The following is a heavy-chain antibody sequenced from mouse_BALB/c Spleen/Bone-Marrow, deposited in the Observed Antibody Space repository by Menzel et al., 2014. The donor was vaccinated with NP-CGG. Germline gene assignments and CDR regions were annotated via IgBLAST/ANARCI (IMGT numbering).Heavy chain of an antibody. CDR1: EYEFPSHD. J-gene: IGHJ3*01. D-gene: IGHD1-1*01. V-gene: IGHV5-2*01. CDR3: ARQGDYGSSWFAY. Sequence: EVQRVESGGGLVQPGESLKLSCESNEYEFPSHDMSWVRKTPEKRLELVAAINSDGASTFYPDTMERRFIISRDNTKKTQYLQMSSLRSEDTALYYCARQGDYGSSWFAYWGQGTLVTVSA. CDR2: INSDGAST.